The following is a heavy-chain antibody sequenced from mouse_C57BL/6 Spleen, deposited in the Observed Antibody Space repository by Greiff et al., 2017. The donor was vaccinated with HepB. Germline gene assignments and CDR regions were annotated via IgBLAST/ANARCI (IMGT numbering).Heavy chain of an antibody. CDR1: GFTFSSYA. Sequence: EVKLVESGGGLVKPGGSLKLSCAASGFTFSSYAMSWVRQTPEKRLEWVATISDGGSYTYYPDNVKGRFTISRDNAKNNLYLQMSHLKSEDTAMYYWARGGYDGYYYWYFDVWGTGTTVTVSS. CDR2: ISDGGSYT. CDR3: ARGGYDGYYYWYFDV. D-gene: IGHD2-3*01. J-gene: IGHJ1*03. V-gene: IGHV5-4*03.